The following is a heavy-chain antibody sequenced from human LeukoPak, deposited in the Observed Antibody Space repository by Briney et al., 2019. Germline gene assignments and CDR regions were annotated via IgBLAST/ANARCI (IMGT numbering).Heavy chain of an antibody. CDR2: IYYSGST. D-gene: IGHD6-19*01. CDR3: ASSQSLFEAFDV. Sequence: PSQTLSLTCTVSGGSISSGGYYWSWIRQHPGKGLEWIGYIYYSGSTYYNPSLKSRSTISADTSKNQFSLKLTSVTAADTAVFYCASSQSLFEAFDVWGQGTMVTVSS. J-gene: IGHJ3*01. CDR1: GGSISSGGYY. V-gene: IGHV4-31*03.